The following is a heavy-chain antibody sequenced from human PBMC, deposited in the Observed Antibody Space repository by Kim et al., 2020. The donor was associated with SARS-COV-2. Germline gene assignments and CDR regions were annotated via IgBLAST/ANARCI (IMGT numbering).Heavy chain of an antibody. Sequence: GGSLRLSCAASGFTFRSYALSWVRQAPGKGLEWVSGISGSGGDTYYADSVQGRFTISRDNSKNALNLAMNSLRAEDTALYYCAKVTTITAPFYDYWGQGT. CDR1: GFTFRSYA. V-gene: IGHV3-23*01. CDR3: AKVTTITAPFYDY. D-gene: IGHD4-4*01. J-gene: IGHJ4*02. CDR2: ISGSGGDT.